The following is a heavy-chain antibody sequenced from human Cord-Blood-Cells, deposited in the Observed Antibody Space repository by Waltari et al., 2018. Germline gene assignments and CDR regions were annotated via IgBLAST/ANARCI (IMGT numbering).Heavy chain of an antibody. Sequence: EVQLVESGGGLVQPGGSLSLSCAASGFTFSSYWMHLARQAPGKGLVWVSRINSDGSSTSYADSVKGRFTISRDNAKNTLYLQMNSLRAEDTAVYYCAREFVTSYYFKFDYWGQGTLVTVSS. CDR3: AREFVTSYYFKFDY. D-gene: IGHD2-8*01. V-gene: IGHV3-74*01. CDR2: INSDGSST. J-gene: IGHJ4*02. CDR1: GFTFSSYW.